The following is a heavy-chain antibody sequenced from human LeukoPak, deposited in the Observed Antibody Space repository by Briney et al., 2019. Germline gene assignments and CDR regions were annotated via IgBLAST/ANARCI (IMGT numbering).Heavy chain of an antibody. V-gene: IGHV4-59*08. CDR2: IYYSGST. J-gene: IGHJ4*02. Sequence: SETLSLTCTVSGGSISRYYWSWIRQPPGKGLEWIGYIYYSGSTNYDPSLKGRVTISVDTSKNRFSLGLSSVTAADTAVYYCARHLGSDYSDFYFDYWGQGTLVTVSS. CDR1: GGSISRYY. D-gene: IGHD4-11*01. CDR3: ARHLGSDYSDFYFDY.